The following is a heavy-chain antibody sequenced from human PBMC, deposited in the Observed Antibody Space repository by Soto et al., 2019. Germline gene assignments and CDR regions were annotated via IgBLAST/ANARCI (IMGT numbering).Heavy chain of an antibody. D-gene: IGHD5-18*01. Sequence: QVQLVESGGGVVQPGRSLRLSCAASGFTFSSYAMHWVRQAPGKGLEWVAVISYDGSNKYYADSVKGRFTISRDKSKNTLYLQMNSLRAEDTAVYYCARVGYSYGSTPFDYWGQGTLVTVSS. J-gene: IGHJ4*02. CDR2: ISYDGSNK. CDR3: ARVGYSYGSTPFDY. V-gene: IGHV3-30-3*01. CDR1: GFTFSSYA.